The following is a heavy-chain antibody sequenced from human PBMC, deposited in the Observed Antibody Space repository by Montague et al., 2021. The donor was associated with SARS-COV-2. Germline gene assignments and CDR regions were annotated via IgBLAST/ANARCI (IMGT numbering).Heavy chain of an antibody. Sequence: CAISGDSVSSNSVAWRWIRQSPSRGLEWLGRTYYRSKCYSDYAPSVRGRLTVNPDASKNEFSLELNYVTPEDTAVYYCVRYSGWFYFDFWGQGTLVTVSS. CDR2: TYYRSKCYS. CDR1: GDSVSSNSVA. J-gene: IGHJ4*02. D-gene: IGHD6-19*01. CDR3: VRYSGWFYFDF. V-gene: IGHV6-1*01.